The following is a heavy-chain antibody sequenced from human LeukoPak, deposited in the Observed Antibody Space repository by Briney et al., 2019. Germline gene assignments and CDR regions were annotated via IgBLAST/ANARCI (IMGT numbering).Heavy chain of an antibody. CDR3: ARDPRYYGSGSYYLDAFDI. CDR2: MSYDGSNK. J-gene: IGHJ3*02. Sequence: GGSLRLSCAASGFTFSTYAMHWVRQAPGKGLQWVAVMSYDGSNKYYADSVMGRFTISRDNSKNTLYLQMNSLRPEDTAVYYCARDPRYYGSGSYYLDAFDIWGQGTMVTVSS. D-gene: IGHD3-10*01. CDR1: GFTFSTYA. V-gene: IGHV3-30*04.